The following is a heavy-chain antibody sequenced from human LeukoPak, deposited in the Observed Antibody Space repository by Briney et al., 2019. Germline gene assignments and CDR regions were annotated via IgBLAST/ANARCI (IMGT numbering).Heavy chain of an antibody. CDR1: EFTFSYYW. D-gene: IGHD6-19*01. V-gene: IGHV3-74*01. CDR3: ARDDSNGIDY. J-gene: IGHJ4*02. Sequence: GGSLRLSCVASEFTFSYYWMYWVRQAPGQELVSVSRISSDGSSTTYAESVKGRFTISRDNAKNTLYLQMNSLRAEDTAIYYCARDDSNGIDYWGQGTLVTVSS. CDR2: ISSDGSST.